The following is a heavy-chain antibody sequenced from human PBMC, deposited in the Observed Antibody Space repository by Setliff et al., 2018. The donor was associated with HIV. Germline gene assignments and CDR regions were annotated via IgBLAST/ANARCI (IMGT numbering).Heavy chain of an antibody. J-gene: IGHJ6*02. CDR1: GGSFGGYY. V-gene: IGHV3-23*01. D-gene: IGHD6-19*01. CDR3: AKDQGITVGAAVYYYFYAMDV. Sequence: ETLSLTCVVYGGSFGGYYWSWVRQAPGKGLEWVSAISGSGGTTYYAESVKGRFTISRDNSKNTLYLQMNSLRAEDTAVYYCAKDQGITVGAAVYYYFYAMDVWGQGTSVTVSS. CDR2: ISGSGGTT.